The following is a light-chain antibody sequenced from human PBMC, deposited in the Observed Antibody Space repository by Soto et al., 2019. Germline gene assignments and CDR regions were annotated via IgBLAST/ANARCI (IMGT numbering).Light chain of an antibody. CDR3: QQYNSYSGT. V-gene: IGKV1-5*03. J-gene: IGKJ1*01. CDR1: QSISSW. CDR2: KAS. Sequence: DIQMTQSPSTLSASVGDRVTITCRASQSISSWLAWYRQKPGKAPKLLIYKASSLESGVPSRLSGSGSGTELTLTISSLQPDDFATYYCQQYNSYSGTFGQGTKVEIK.